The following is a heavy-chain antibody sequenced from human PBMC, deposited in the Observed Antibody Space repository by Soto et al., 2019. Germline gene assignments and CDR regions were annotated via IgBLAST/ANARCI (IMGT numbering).Heavy chain of an antibody. Sequence: SETLSLTCTVSGASISGFYWSWIRKSAGKGLEWIGRIYAAGTTDYNPSLKSRVMMSVDTSKKQFSLKLRSVTAADTAVYYCVRDGTKTLRDWFDPWGQGISVTVS. CDR3: VRDGTKTLRDWFDP. CDR2: IYAAGTT. D-gene: IGHD1-1*01. V-gene: IGHV4-4*07. CDR1: GASISGFY. J-gene: IGHJ5*02.